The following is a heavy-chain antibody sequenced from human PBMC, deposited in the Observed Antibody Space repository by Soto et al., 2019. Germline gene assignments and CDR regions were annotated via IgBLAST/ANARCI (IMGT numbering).Heavy chain of an antibody. D-gene: IGHD6-13*01. J-gene: IGHJ4*02. Sequence: QVQLQESGPGLVKPSQTLSLTCTVSGGSISSVGYYWSWIRQHPGKGLEWIGYIYYSGSTYYNPSLKSRVTISVDTSKNQFSLKLSSVTAADTAVYYCASSFGVAEAGPFDYWGQGTLVTVSS. V-gene: IGHV4-31*03. CDR2: IYYSGST. CDR3: ASSFGVAEAGPFDY. CDR1: GGSISSVGYY.